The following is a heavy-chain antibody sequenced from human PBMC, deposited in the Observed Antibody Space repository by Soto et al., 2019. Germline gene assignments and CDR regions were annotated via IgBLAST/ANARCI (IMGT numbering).Heavy chain of an antibody. J-gene: IGHJ3*02. Sequence: QVQLVQSGAEVKKPGASVKVSCKASGYTFTSYDINWVRQATGQGLEWMGWMNPNSGNTGYAQKFQGRVTMTRNTSISTAYMELSSLRSEDTAVYYCARRINSYASGDDAFDIWGQGTMVTVSS. D-gene: IGHD3-10*01. V-gene: IGHV1-8*01. CDR3: ARRINSYASGDDAFDI. CDR1: GYTFTSYD. CDR2: MNPNSGNT.